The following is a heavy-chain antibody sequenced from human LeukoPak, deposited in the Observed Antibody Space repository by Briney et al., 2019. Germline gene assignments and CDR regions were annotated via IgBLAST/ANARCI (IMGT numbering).Heavy chain of an antibody. CDR1: GFAFDDFA. CDR2: IRRRAYGGAA. J-gene: IGHJ4*02. V-gene: IGHV3-49*04. Sequence: PGQSLRLSCTTSGFAFDDFAMSWVRQPAGKGLEWVGFIRRRAYGGAAEYAASVKGRFIISRDDSKGIAYLQMNSLKTEDTAVYYCSRNGLVDFDYWGQGSLVIVSP. CDR3: SRNGLVDFDY.